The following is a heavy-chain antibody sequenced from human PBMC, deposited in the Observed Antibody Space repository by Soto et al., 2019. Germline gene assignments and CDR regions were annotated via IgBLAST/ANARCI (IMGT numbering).Heavy chain of an antibody. J-gene: IGHJ5*02. CDR1: GGTFRSNG. CDR3: AMSTMIHSFDP. Sequence: QVQLVQSGAEVKKPGSSVKVSCKASGGTFRSNGISWVRQAPGQGLEWLGGIIPIVHTASYAQTFRGRVTIAADESTTTAYIERSSLISEDPAVYYCAMSTMIHSFDPWGQGTLVTVSS. CDR2: IIPIVHTA. V-gene: IGHV1-69*01. D-gene: IGHD3-22*01.